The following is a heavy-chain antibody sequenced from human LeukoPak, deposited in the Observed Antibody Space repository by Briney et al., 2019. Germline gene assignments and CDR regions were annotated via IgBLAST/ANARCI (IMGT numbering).Heavy chain of an antibody. CDR2: ISYSGGT. J-gene: IGHJ5*02. CDR3: AGDYGDFEVGFDP. Sequence: SETLSLTCTVSGGSITSDSHFWGWIRQPPGKGLEWIGSISYSGGTYYNPSLKSRLTMSVDPSKNQFSLKLSSVTAAVTAVYYCAGDYGDFEVGFDPWGQGTLVTVSS. CDR1: GGSITSDSHF. V-gene: IGHV4-39*07. D-gene: IGHD4-17*01.